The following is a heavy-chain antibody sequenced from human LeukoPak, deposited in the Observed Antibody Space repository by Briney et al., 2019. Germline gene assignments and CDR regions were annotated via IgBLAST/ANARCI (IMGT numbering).Heavy chain of an antibody. CDR1: GGSISSYY. V-gene: IGHV4-4*07. Sequence: SETLSLTCTVSGGSISSYYWSWIRQPAGRGLEWIGRLYTSGSTNCNPSLKSRVTMSLDTSKNQFSLKLSSVTAADTAVYYCAREDPYYDYVWGSYRYGYYFDYWGQGTLVTVSS. CDR2: LYTSGST. D-gene: IGHD3-16*02. J-gene: IGHJ4*02. CDR3: AREDPYYDYVWGSYRYGYYFDY.